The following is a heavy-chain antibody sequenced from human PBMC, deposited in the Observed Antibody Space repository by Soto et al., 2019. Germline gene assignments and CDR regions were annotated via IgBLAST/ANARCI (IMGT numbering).Heavy chain of an antibody. V-gene: IGHV3-48*03. CDR3: AREGGSLAFAS. Sequence: EVQLVASGGDLVPPGGSLRLSCAVSGLTFSTDEMNWVRQAPGKGLEWLAYISYTSTTIKYADSVKGRFAVSRDNAKKSLYLQMNNLRVEDTAIYYCAREGGSLAFASWGQGTLVTVSS. CDR2: ISYTSTTI. CDR1: GLTFSTDE. D-gene: IGHD1-1*01. J-gene: IGHJ4*02.